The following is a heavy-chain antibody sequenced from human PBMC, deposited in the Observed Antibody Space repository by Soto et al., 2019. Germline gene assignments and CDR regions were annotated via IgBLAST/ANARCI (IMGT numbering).Heavy chain of an antibody. CDR3: AGNIAVAGTLYAFDI. J-gene: IGHJ3*02. CDR2: IYYSGST. V-gene: IGHV4-61*05. D-gene: IGHD6-19*01. Sequence: SETLSLTCTVSGGSISSSSYYWGWIRQPPGKGLEWIGYIYYSGSTNYNPSLKSRVTISVDTSKNQFSLKLSSVTAADTAVYYCAGNIAVAGTLYAFDIWGQGTMVTVSS. CDR1: GGSISSSSYY.